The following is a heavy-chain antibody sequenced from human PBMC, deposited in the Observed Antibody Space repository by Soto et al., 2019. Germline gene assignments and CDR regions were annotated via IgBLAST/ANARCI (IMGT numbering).Heavy chain of an antibody. Sequence: SETLSLTCTVSGGSISISSYYWGWIRQPPGKGLEWIGSIYYSGSTYYNPSLKSRVTISVDTSKNQFSLKLSSVTAADTAVYYCARTPRLQLAAAGMGGYYYYGMDVWGQGTTVTVSS. V-gene: IGHV4-39*01. J-gene: IGHJ6*02. D-gene: IGHD6-13*01. CDR3: ARTPRLQLAAAGMGGYYYYGMDV. CDR1: GGSISISSYY. CDR2: IYYSGST.